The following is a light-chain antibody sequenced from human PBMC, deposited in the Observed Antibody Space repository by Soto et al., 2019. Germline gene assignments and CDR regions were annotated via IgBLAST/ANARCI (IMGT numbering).Light chain of an antibody. J-gene: IGKJ2*03. Sequence: DIQLTQSPSFLSASVGDRVTVSCRASQDISTCLAWFQQKAGKVPQLLVYPASTLQDGVPSRFSGSGSGTYFTLTSNNLQAEDCATYYCQHLRTYPFSFGPGTKLDIK. V-gene: IGKV1-9*01. CDR3: QHLRTYPFS. CDR2: PAS. CDR1: QDISTC.